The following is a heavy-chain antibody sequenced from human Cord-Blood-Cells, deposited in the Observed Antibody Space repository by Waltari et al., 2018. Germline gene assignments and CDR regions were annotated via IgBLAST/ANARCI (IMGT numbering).Heavy chain of an antibody. D-gene: IGHD6-19*01. CDR3: ARDLDSAVSSSGCPDY. Sequence: QVQLVQSGAEVKEPGASVKVSCKASGYTFTSYAMHWVREAPGQRLEWMGWVNAGNGNTKYSQKFQGRVTITRDTSASTAYMELSSLRSEDTAVYYCARDLDSAVSSSGCPDYWGQGTLVTVSS. CDR2: VNAGNGNT. CDR1: GYTFTSYA. V-gene: IGHV1-3*01. J-gene: IGHJ4*02.